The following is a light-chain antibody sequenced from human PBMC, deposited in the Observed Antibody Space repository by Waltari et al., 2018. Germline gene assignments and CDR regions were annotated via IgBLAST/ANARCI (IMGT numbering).Light chain of an antibody. J-gene: IGKJ1*01. V-gene: IGKV3D-15*01. CDR1: ESVRTN. CDR3: QQYNKWPPWT. Sequence: EVVMTQSPATLSVSPGEGATVSCRASESVRTNVAWYQQTPGQAPRLIIYDAPPRATGIPDRFSGSGSGTEFILSISSLQSEDFAIYYCQQYNKWPPWTFGQGTKVEIK. CDR2: DAP.